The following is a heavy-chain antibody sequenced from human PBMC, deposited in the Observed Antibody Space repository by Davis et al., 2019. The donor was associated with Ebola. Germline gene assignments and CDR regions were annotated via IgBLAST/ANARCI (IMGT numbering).Heavy chain of an antibody. CDR3: AKDRAAVADWYFDL. V-gene: IGHV3-23*01. CDR2: IRDSGGRI. Sequence: GGSLRLSCAASAFTLSSYALSCVPQAPGKGLAWVSAIRDSGGRIYYADSVKGRFTISRDNSKNTLYLQMNSLRAEDTAVYYCAKDRAAVADWYFDLWGRGTLVTVTS. CDR1: AFTLSSYA. J-gene: IGHJ2*01. D-gene: IGHD6-19*01.